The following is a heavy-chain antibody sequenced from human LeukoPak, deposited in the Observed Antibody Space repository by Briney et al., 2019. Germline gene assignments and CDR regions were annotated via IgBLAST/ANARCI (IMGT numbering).Heavy chain of an antibody. J-gene: IGHJ4*02. CDR1: GFIFSDHY. CDR2: IRNKVKRYTP. Sequence: SGGSLRLSCAASGFIFSDHYMDWVRQAPGKGLEWVGRIRNKVKRYTPEYAASVKGRFSISREDSKNSLFLQMNSLKTEDTAFYYCVRGDGYWGQGTLVTVSS. V-gene: IGHV3-72*01. CDR3: VRGDGY.